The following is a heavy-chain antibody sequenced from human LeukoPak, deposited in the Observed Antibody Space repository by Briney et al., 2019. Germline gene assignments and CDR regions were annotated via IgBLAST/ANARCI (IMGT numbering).Heavy chain of an antibody. CDR2: IDHSGST. D-gene: IGHD6-19*01. CDR3: ARGETGIAGAGTIDY. Sequence: PSATLSLTCAVYGGSLTGYYWSWIRQPPGKGLEWIGEIDHSGSTNYNPSLKSRVTISVDTSKNQFSLKLSSVTAADTAVYYCARGETGIAGAGTIDYWGQGTLVTVSS. J-gene: IGHJ4*02. V-gene: IGHV4-34*01. CDR1: GGSLTGYY.